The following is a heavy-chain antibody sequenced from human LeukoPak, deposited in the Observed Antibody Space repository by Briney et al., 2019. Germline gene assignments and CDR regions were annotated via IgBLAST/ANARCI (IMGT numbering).Heavy chain of an antibody. CDR1: GFPFNAYA. D-gene: IGHD2-15*01. CDR3: AKDHQGVVAATAFDH. V-gene: IGHV3-23*01. Sequence: GGSLRLSCAAYGFPFNAYAMSWVRQAPGKGLEWVSGIRGSGSETYYGDSVKGRFTISRDSSTNTLYLQMNSLRVDDTAVYFCAKDHQGVVAATAFDHWGQGTLVTVSS. J-gene: IGHJ4*02. CDR2: IRGSGSET.